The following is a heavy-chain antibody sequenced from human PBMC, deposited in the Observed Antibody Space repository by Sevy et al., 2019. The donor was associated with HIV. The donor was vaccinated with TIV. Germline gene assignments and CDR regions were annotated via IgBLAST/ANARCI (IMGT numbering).Heavy chain of an antibody. CDR1: GGSITSLY. J-gene: IGHJ4*02. V-gene: IGHV4-59*08. D-gene: IGHD1-26*01. CDR2: IYYNGHI. Sequence: SETLSLTCTVSGGSITSLYWNWIRQPPGKGLEWIANIYYNGHINYNPSPKCRVTLSLDTSKNQFSLRLSSVTAADTAMYYCSGENAWGRGYSWGQGTLVTVSS. CDR3: SGENAWGRGYS.